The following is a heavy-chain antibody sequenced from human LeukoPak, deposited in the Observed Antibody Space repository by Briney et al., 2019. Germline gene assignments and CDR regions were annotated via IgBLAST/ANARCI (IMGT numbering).Heavy chain of an antibody. CDR3: ARDLYSSGRHYYYYYGMDV. D-gene: IGHD6-19*01. CDR2: IIPIFGTA. V-gene: IGHV1-69*13. CDR1: GGTFSSYA. J-gene: IGHJ6*04. Sequence: SVKVSRKASGGTFSSYAISWVRQAPGQGLEWIGGIIPIFGTANYAQKFQGRVTITADESTSTAYMELSSLRSEDTAVYYCARDLYSSGRHYYYYYGMDVWGKGTTVTVSS.